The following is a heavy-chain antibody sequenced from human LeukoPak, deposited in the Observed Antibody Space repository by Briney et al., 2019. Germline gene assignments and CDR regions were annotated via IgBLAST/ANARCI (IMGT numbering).Heavy chain of an antibody. Sequence: SETLSFTCTVSGGSISSYYWSWIRQPPGKGLEWIGYIYYSGSTNYNPSLKSRVTISVDTSKNQFSLKLSSVTAADTAVYYCARYDSSGYRWFDPWGQGTLVTVSS. CDR2: IYYSGST. V-gene: IGHV4-59*08. J-gene: IGHJ5*02. CDR1: GGSISSYY. D-gene: IGHD3-22*01. CDR3: ARYDSSGYRWFDP.